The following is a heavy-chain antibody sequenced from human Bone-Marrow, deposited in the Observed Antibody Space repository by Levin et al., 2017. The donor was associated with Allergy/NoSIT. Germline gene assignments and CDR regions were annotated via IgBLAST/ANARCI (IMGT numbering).Heavy chain of an antibody. V-gene: IGHV4-61*01. CDR3: ARGPVGAPLGVDV. CDR1: GGSVSSGSYY. CDR2: IYYSGST. Sequence: SETLSLTCTVSGGSVSSGSYYWSWIRQPPGTGLEWIGYIYYSGSTNYNPSLKSRVTISVDTSKNQFSLKLSSVTAADTAVYYCARGPVGAPLGVDVWGQGTTVTVSS. D-gene: IGHD1-26*01. J-gene: IGHJ6*02.